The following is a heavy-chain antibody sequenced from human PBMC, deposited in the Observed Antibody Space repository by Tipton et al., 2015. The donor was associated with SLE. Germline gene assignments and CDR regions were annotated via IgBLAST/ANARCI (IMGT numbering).Heavy chain of an antibody. CDR3: ARGWDYLDQAGIDY. CDR1: GYSISSGYY. J-gene: IGHJ4*02. CDR2: IYHSGST. V-gene: IGHV4-38-2*01. D-gene: IGHD1-7*01. Sequence: TLSLTCAVSGYSISSGYYWGWIRQPPGKGLECIGTIYHSGSTYYNPSLKSRVTISVDTSKNQFSLKLSSVTAADTAVYYCARGWDYLDQAGIDYWGQGTLVTVSS.